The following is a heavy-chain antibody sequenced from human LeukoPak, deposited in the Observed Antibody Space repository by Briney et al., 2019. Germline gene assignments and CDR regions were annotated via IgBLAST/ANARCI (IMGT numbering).Heavy chain of an antibody. CDR3: ARDLHYYDSSGYP. CDR1: GFTFSSYG. D-gene: IGHD3-22*01. CDR2: ISSSSSYI. J-gene: IGHJ5*02. V-gene: IGHV3-21*01. Sequence: GRSLRLSCAASGFTFSSYGMHWVRQAPGKGLEWVSSISSSSSYIYYADSVKGRFTISRDNAKNSLYLQMNSLRAEDTAVYYCARDLHYYDSSGYPRGQGTLVTVSS.